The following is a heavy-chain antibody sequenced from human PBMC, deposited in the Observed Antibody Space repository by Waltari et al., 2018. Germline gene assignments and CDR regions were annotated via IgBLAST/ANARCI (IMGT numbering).Heavy chain of an antibody. CDR3: ARERIAAAFDY. D-gene: IGHD6-13*01. CDR2: IYHSGGT. Sequence: QVQLQESGPGLVKPSETLSLTCAVSGYSISSGYYWGWIRQPPGKGLEWIGSIYHSGGTYYNPSLKSRVTISVDTAKNQFSLKLSSVTAADTAVYYCARERIAAAFDYWGQGTLVTVSS. V-gene: IGHV4-38-2*02. J-gene: IGHJ4*02. CDR1: GYSISSGYY.